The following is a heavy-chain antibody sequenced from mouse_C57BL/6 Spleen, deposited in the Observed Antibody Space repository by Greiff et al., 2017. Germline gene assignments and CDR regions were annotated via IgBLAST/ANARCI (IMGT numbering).Heavy chain of an antibody. CDR2: IWRGGST. V-gene: IGHV2-5*01. Sequence: VQLQQSGPGLVQPSQSLSITCTVSGFSLTSYGVHWVRQSPGKGLEWLGVIWRGGSTDYNAAFMSRLSITKDNSKSQVVFKMNSLQADDTAIYYWAKVAYGSSHYAIDYWSQGTSGTVSS. J-gene: IGHJ4*01. CDR3: AKVAYGSSHYAIDY. D-gene: IGHD1-1*01. CDR1: GFSLTSYG.